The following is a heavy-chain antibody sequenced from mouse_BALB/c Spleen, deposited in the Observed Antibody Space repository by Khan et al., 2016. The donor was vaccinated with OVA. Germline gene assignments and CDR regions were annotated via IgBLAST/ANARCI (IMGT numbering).Heavy chain of an antibody. J-gene: IGHJ3*01. CDR3: ARNYDYGEGLAY. V-gene: IGHV2-2*02. Sequence: QIQLVQSGPGLVQPSQSLSITCTVSGFSLTTYGVHWVRQSPGKGLVWLGVFWSGGSTDYDAAFISRLSISKDSSKSQVFFKMTSLQVNDTAIYYCARNYDYGEGLAYWGQGTLVTVSA. CDR2: FWSGGST. CDR1: GFSLTTYG. D-gene: IGHD2-4*01.